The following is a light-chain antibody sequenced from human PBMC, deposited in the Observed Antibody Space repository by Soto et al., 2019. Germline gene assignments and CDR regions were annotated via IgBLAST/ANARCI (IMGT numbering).Light chain of an antibody. J-gene: IGKJ1*01. V-gene: IGKV3-15*01. Sequence: ENVRRQPAATLVVYPGQSASLSRRASQSVSSNLAWYQQKPGQVPRLLIYGAFTRATGVPARFSGSGSGTEFTLTIGSLQSEDFATYNCQQYYSYPWTVGQGTRVDI. CDR1: QSVSSN. CDR2: GAF. CDR3: QQYYSYPWT.